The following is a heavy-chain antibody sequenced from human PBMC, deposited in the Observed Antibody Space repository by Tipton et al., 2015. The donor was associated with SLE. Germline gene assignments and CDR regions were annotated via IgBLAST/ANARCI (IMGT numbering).Heavy chain of an antibody. D-gene: IGHD5/OR15-5a*01. CDR2: IYSSSGTT. Sequence: LRLSCTVSGDSISSGSYYWSWIRQPPGKGLDLIGNIYSSSGTTYSNPLLQSRVTLSMDTSQNQFSLKLSSVTAADTAVYYCARGVAGYYFFCYMDVWAKGTTVSVSS. CDR1: GDSISSGSYY. CDR3: ARGVAGYYFFCYMDV. J-gene: IGHJ6*03. V-gene: IGHV4-39*07.